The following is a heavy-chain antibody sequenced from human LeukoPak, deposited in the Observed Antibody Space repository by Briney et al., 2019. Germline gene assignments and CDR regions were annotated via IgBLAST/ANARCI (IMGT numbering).Heavy chain of an antibody. Sequence: SETLSLTCAVYGGSFSGYYWSWIRQPPGKGLEWIGEINHSGSTYYNPSLKSRVTISVDTSKNQFSLKLSSVTAADTAVYYCARHPGGYYYDSSLNLLDYWGQGTLVTVSS. J-gene: IGHJ4*02. V-gene: IGHV4-34*01. CDR3: ARHPGGYYYDSSLNLLDY. D-gene: IGHD3-22*01. CDR1: GGSFSGYY. CDR2: INHSGST.